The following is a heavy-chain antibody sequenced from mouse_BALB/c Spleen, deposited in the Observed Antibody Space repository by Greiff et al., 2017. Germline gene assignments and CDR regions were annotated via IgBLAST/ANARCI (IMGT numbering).Heavy chain of an antibody. CDR3: ARTSANWDGEYYFDY. CDR1: GFSLTSYG. Sequence: LVESGPGLVQPSQSLSITCTVSGFSLTSYGVHWVRQSPGKGLEWLGVIWSGGSTDYNAAFISRLSISKDNSKSQVFFKMNSLQANDTAIYYCARTSANWDGEYYFDYWGQGTTLTVSS. V-gene: IGHV2-2*02. J-gene: IGHJ2*01. D-gene: IGHD4-1*01. CDR2: IWSGGST.